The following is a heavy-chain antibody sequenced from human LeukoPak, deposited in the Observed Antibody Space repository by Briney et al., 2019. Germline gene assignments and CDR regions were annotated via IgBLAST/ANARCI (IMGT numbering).Heavy chain of an antibody. V-gene: IGHV3-20*04. J-gene: IGHJ4*02. D-gene: IGHD6-19*01. Sequence: GGSLRLSCAASGFTFDDYGMSWVRQAPGKGLEWVSGINWNGGSTGYADSVKGRFTISRDNSKNTLYLQMNSLRAEDTAVYYCAREASGWPFFDYWGQGTLVTVSS. CDR3: AREASGWPFFDY. CDR1: GFTFDDYG. CDR2: INWNGGST.